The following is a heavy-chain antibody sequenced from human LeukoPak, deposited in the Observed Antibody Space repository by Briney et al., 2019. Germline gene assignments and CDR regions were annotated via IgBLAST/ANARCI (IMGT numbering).Heavy chain of an antibody. J-gene: IGHJ5*02. CDR2: INPNSGGT. D-gene: IGHD1-26*01. Sequence: ASVKVSCKASGYTFTGYYMHWVRQAPGQGGEWMGWINPNSGGTNYAQKFQGRVTMTRDTSISTAYMELSRLRSDDTAVYYCARDRGGSYFWFDPWGQGTLVTVSS. V-gene: IGHV1-2*02. CDR1: GYTFTGYY. CDR3: ARDRGGSYFWFDP.